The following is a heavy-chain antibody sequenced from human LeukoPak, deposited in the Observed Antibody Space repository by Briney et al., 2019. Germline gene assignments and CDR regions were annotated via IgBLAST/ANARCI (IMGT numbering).Heavy chain of an antibody. J-gene: IGHJ5*02. Sequence: ASVKVSCKGSGYTFTNHDINWVRQAPGQGLEWMGWTNTNTGNPTYAQGFTGRFVFSLDTSVSTAYLQISSLKAEDTAVYYCARAPRELDPWGQGTLVTVSS. V-gene: IGHV7-4-1*02. D-gene: IGHD1-26*01. CDR1: GYTFTNHD. CDR3: ARAPRELDP. CDR2: TNTNTGNP.